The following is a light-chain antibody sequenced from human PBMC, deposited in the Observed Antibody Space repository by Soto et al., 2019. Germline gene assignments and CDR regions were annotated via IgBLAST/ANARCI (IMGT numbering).Light chain of an antibody. CDR1: QSISSW. V-gene: IGKV1-5*03. Sequence: DIQMTQSPSTLSASVGDRVTITCRASQSISSWLAWYQQKPGKDPKLLIYKASSLESGVPSRFSGSGSGTEFTLTISSLQPDDFATYYCQQYNSFPTFGQGTKVVIK. CDR2: KAS. J-gene: IGKJ1*01. CDR3: QQYNSFPT.